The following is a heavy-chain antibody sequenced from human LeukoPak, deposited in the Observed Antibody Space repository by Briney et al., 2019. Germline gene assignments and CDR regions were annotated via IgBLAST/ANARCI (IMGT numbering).Heavy chain of an antibody. CDR1: GFSFSGSA. V-gene: IGHV3-73*01. CDR3: TVPASGGNWFDP. Sequence: GGSLKLSCAASGFSFSGSAIHWVRRAPGKGLEWVGRIRGAGYSDAPAYVASVRGRFTISRDDSKSTAYLQMNSLKAEDTAVYYCTVPASGGNWFDPWGPGTLVTVSS. CDR2: IRGAGYSDAP. D-gene: IGHD2-2*01. J-gene: IGHJ5*02.